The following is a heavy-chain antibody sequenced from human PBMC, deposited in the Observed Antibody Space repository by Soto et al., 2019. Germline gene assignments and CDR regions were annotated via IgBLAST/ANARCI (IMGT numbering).Heavy chain of an antibody. J-gene: IGHJ4*02. CDR3: PRGLLNGDCALGY. CDR2: INPNSGGT. D-gene: IGHD2-21*02. CDR1: GYTFTGYY. V-gene: IGHV1-2*04. Sequence: QVQLVQSGAEVKKPGASLKVSCKASGYTFTGYYMHWVRQAPGQGLEWMGWINPNSGGTNYAQQFQGWVIMTRDTSISTDYMGLSRVRFNESAGYCCPRGLLNGDCALGYWGQGTQVTVSS.